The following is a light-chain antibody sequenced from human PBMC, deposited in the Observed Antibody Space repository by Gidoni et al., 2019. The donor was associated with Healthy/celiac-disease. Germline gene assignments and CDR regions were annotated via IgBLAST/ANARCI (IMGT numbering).Light chain of an antibody. V-gene: IGKV3-20*01. J-gene: IGKJ2*01. Sequence: EIVLTQSPGTLSLSPGERATLSCRASQSVSSSYLAWYQQKPGQAPRLLIYGASSRATGIPDSFSGSGSGTDFTLTISGLEPEDFAVYYCQQYGSSPRTFGQGTKLEIK. CDR1: QSVSSSY. CDR3: QQYGSSPRT. CDR2: GAS.